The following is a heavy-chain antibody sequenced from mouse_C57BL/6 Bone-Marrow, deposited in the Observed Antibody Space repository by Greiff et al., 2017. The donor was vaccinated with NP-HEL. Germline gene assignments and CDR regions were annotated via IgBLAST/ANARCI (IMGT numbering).Heavy chain of an antibody. CDR1: GYSFTGYY. Sequence: ESGPELVKPGASVKISCKASGYSFTGYYMNWVKQSPEKSLEWIGEINPSTGGTTYNQKFKAKATLTVDKSSSTAYMQLKSLTSEDSAVYYCAANFYAMDYWGQGTSVTVSS. CDR2: INPSTGGT. V-gene: IGHV1-42*01. J-gene: IGHJ4*01. CDR3: AANFYAMDY.